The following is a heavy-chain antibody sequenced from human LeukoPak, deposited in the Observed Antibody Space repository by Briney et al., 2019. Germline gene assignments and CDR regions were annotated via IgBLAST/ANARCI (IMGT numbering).Heavy chain of an antibody. D-gene: IGHD1-1*01. Sequence: SETLSLTCAVYGGSFSGYYWSWIRQPPAKGLEGIGEINHSGSNNYNPSVKSRVTMSVDTSKNQFSMKLSSVTAADTAVYYCARAPTTTGPPIDYWGQQTLVTVS. V-gene: IGHV4-34*01. CDR3: ARAPTTTGPPIDY. CDR2: INHSGSN. J-gene: IGHJ4*02. CDR1: GGSFSGYY.